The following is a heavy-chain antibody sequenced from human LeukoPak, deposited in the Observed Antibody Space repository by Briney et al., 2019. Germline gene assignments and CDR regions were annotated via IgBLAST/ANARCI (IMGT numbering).Heavy chain of an antibody. CDR2: IKNKTYGGTT. Sequence: GGSLRLSCAASGFVFSSAWMTWVRQAPGKGLEWVGHIKNKTYGGTTDYAAPVKGRFIISRDDSKNTLYLQMNRLRTDDTADYYCARGLCSSTGCYQGPFDFWGQGMLVTVSS. V-gene: IGHV3-15*01. CDR3: ARGLCSSTGCYQGPFDF. CDR1: GFVFSSAW. J-gene: IGHJ4*02. D-gene: IGHD2-2*01.